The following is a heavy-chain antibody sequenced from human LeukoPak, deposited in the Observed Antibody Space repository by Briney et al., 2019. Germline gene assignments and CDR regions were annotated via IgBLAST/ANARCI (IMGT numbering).Heavy chain of an antibody. CDR2: IFYRGTT. Sequence: SETLSLTCSVSGASISGSSYYWAWIRQPPGKGLEWIGTIFYRGTTFYNPSLKRRVTISVDTSKNQFSLKLSSVTAADTAVYYCARRAPSYLDSSGYGYYYFDSWGQGTLVTVSS. J-gene: IGHJ4*02. V-gene: IGHV4-39*01. CDR3: ARRAPSYLDSSGYGYYYFDS. CDR1: GASISGSSYY. D-gene: IGHD3-22*01.